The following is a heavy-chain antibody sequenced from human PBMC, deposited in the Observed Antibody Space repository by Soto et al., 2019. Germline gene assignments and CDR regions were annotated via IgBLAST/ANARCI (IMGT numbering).Heavy chain of an antibody. J-gene: IGHJ4*02. CDR1: GFTFSSYA. Sequence: GGSLRLSCAASGFTFSSYAMRWVRQAPGKGLEWVSAISGSGGSTYYADSVKGRFTISRDNSKNTLYLQMNSLRAEDTAVYYCAKDLVPKQVDSSGYHMNWDYWGQGT. D-gene: IGHD3-22*01. CDR2: ISGSGGST. CDR3: AKDLVPKQVDSSGYHMNWDY. V-gene: IGHV3-23*01.